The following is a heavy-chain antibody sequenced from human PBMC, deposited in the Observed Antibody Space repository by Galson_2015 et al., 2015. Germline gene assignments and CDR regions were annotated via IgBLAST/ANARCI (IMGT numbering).Heavy chain of an antibody. Sequence: SVKVSCKASGYTFTSYGISWVRQAPGQGLEWMGWISAYNGNTNYAQTLQGRVTMTTDTSTSTAYMELRSLRSDDTAVYYCARDGPEDTAMASPFDYWGQGTLVTVSS. CDR1: GYTFTSYG. D-gene: IGHD5-18*01. CDR2: ISAYNGNT. J-gene: IGHJ4*02. V-gene: IGHV1-18*01. CDR3: ARDGPEDTAMASPFDY.